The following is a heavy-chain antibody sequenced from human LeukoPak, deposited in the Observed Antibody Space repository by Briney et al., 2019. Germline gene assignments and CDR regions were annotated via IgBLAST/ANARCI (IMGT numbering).Heavy chain of an antibody. Sequence: GGSLRLSCAASGFTFSSYAMSWVRQAPGKGLEWVSAISGSGGSTYYADSVKGRFTISRDNSKNTLYLQMNSLRAEDTAVYYCAKEKRPAAIDIGWFDPWGQGTLVTVSS. CDR2: ISGSGGST. CDR1: GFTFSSYA. CDR3: AKEKRPAAIDIGWFDP. D-gene: IGHD2-2*01. V-gene: IGHV3-23*01. J-gene: IGHJ5*02.